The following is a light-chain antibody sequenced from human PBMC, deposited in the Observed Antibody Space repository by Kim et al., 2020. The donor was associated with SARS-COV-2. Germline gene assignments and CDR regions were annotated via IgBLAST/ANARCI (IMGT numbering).Light chain of an antibody. CDR2: GAS. CDR3: QHYGTSPQT. CDR1: QSVHNTY. J-gene: IGKJ2*01. Sequence: IVLTQSPGTLSLSPGERATLSCRASQSVHNTYLAWYQQKPGQAPRLLIYGASTRATGIPDRFSGSGSGTEFSLTITRLEPEDFAVYYCQHYGTSPQTFGQGTKLEI. V-gene: IGKV3-20*01.